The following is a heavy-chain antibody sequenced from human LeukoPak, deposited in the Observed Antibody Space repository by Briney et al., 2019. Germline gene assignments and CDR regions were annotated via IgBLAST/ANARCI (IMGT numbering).Heavy chain of an antibody. CDR3: ARLIAAASSDSFDI. CDR1: GASISRYF. J-gene: IGHJ3*02. CDR2: IYYSGST. Sequence: SETLSLTCTVSGASISRYFWSWIRRPPGKGLEWIGYIYYSGSTNYSPSLKSRVTISVDTSKNQFSLNLSSVTAADTAVYYCARLIAAASSDSFDIWGQGTMVTVSS. V-gene: IGHV4-59*08. D-gene: IGHD6-13*01.